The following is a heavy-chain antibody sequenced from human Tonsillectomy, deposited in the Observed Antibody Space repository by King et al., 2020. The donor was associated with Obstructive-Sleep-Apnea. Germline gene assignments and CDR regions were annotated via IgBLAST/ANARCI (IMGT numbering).Heavy chain of an antibody. V-gene: IGHV1-18*01. D-gene: IGHD3-10*01. CDR3: GVVRDHYYYGMDV. Sequence: VQYGAEVKTPGASVKVSCKASGYTFTSYGISWVRQAPGQGLEWMGWISAYNGNTNYAQKLQGRVTMTTDTSTSTAYMELRSLRSDDTAVYYCGVVRDHYYYGMDVWGQGTTVTVSS. J-gene: IGHJ6*02. CDR1: GYTFTSYG. CDR2: ISAYNGNT.